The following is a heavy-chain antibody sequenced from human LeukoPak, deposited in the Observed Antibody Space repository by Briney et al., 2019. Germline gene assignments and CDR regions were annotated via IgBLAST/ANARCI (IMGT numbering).Heavy chain of an antibody. J-gene: IGHJ5*02. Sequence: PGGSLRLSCAASGFTFEIYAMSWVRLAPGKRLQWVASMCGSAGCTFYADSVKGRFAISRDNSKNTLYLQMNGLRAEDTAIYYCVRDRPNYHESNGHYYNRDGDHWGQGTLVTVSS. CDR2: MCGSAGCT. D-gene: IGHD3-10*02. CDR1: GFTFEIYA. V-gene: IGHV3-23*01. CDR3: VRDRPNYHESNGHYYNRDGDH.